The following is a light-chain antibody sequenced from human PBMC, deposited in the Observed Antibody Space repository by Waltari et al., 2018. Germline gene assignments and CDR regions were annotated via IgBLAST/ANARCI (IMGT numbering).Light chain of an antibody. CDR3: QQYYTTPHT. CDR1: NNKNY. CDR2: WTS. V-gene: IGKV4-1*01. J-gene: IGKJ2*01. Sequence: NNKNYLAWYQHKPGQPPKLLIYWTSTRESGVPDRFSGSGSGTDFTLTISSLQAEDVAVYYCQQYYTTPHTFGQGTKLELK.